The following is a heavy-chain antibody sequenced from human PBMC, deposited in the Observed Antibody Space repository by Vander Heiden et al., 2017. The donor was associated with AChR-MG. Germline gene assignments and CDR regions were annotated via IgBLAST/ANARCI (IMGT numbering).Heavy chain of an antibody. CDR1: GFTFSSYS. J-gene: IGHJ5*02. CDR3: ARDPQPQLWFGEYNNWFDP. V-gene: IGHV3-48*02. Sequence: EVQLVESGGGLVQPGGSLRLSCAASGFTFSSYSMNWVRQAPGKGLEWVSYISSSSSTIYYADSVKGRFTISRDNAKNSLYLQMNSLRDEDTAVYYCARDPQPQLWFGEYNNWFDPWGQGTLVTVSS. CDR2: ISSSSSTI. D-gene: IGHD3-10*01.